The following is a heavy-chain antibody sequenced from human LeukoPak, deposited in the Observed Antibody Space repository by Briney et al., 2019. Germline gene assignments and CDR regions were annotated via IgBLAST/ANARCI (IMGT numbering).Heavy chain of an antibody. D-gene: IGHD1-26*01. J-gene: IGHJ4*02. V-gene: IGHV4-34*01. CDR1: GGSFSGYC. CDR3: ARWEGAY. Sequence: PSETLSLTCAVYGGSFSGYCWSWIRQPPGKGLEGIGEINHSGSTNYNPSLKSRVTISVDTSKNQFSLKLSSVTAADTAVYYCARWEGAYWGQGTLVTVSS. CDR2: INHSGST.